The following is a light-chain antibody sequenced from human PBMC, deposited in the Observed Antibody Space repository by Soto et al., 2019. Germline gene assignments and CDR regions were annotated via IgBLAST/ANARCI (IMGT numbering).Light chain of an antibody. CDR2: GAS. Sequence: EIVLTQSPGTLSLSPVERATLSCRASQSVSSYYLAWYQQKPGQAPRLLIYGASRRATGIPDRFGGSGSGTDFTLTISRLEPEDFAVYYCQQYGSSPRTFGQGTKVDIK. J-gene: IGKJ1*01. CDR1: QSVSSYY. V-gene: IGKV3-20*01. CDR3: QQYGSSPRT.